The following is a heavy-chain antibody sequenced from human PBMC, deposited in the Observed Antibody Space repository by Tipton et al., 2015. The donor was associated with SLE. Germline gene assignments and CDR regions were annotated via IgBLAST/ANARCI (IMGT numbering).Heavy chain of an antibody. CDR2: INHSGST. V-gene: IGHV4-34*01. CDR1: GGSFSGYY. J-gene: IGHJ5*02. Sequence: LRLSCAVYGGSFSGYYWSWIRQPPGKGLEWIGEINHSGSTNYNPSLKSRATISVDTSKNQFSLKLSSVTAADTAVYYCAGYSSSDLNWFDPWGQGTLVTVSS. CDR3: AGYSSSDLNWFDP. D-gene: IGHD6-6*01.